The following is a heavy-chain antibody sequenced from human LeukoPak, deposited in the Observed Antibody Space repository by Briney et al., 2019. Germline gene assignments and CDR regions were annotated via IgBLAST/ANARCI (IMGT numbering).Heavy chain of an antibody. D-gene: IGHD2-2*01. V-gene: IGHV1-2*02. CDR2: INPNSADT. J-gene: IGHJ4*02. CDR1: GYTFTSYD. Sequence: ASVKVSCKASGYTFTSYDINWVRQATGQGLEWMGWINPNSADTNYAQNFQGRVTMTRDTSITTAYLELSSLRSDDTAVYYCAREAHCSSASCETDFWGQGTLVTVSS. CDR3: AREAHCSSASCETDF.